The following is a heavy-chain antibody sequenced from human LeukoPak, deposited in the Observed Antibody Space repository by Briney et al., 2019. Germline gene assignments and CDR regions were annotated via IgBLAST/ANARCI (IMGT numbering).Heavy chain of an antibody. CDR3: ARVSGFLDDAFDI. J-gene: IGHJ3*02. D-gene: IGHD3/OR15-3a*01. Sequence: SETLSLTCTVSGGSISSSSYYWGWIRQPPGKGLEWIGSIYYSGSTYYNPSLKSRVTISVDTSKNQLSLKLSSVTAADTAVYYCARVSGFLDDAFDIWGQGTMVTVSS. V-gene: IGHV4-39*07. CDR1: GGSISSSSYY. CDR2: IYYSGST.